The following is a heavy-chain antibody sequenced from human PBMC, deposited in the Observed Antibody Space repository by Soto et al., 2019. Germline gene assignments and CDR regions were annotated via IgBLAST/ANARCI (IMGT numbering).Heavy chain of an antibody. D-gene: IGHD2-2*01. CDR1: GGSISSSSYY. J-gene: IGHJ5*02. Sequence: SETLSLTCTVSGGSISSSSYYWGWIRQPPGKGLEWIGSIYYSGSTYYNPSLKSRVTISVDTSKNQFSLKLSSVTAADTAVYCCASGTGYQLLSVPDWFDPWGQGTLVTVSS. V-gene: IGHV4-39*01. CDR3: ASGTGYQLLSVPDWFDP. CDR2: IYYSGST.